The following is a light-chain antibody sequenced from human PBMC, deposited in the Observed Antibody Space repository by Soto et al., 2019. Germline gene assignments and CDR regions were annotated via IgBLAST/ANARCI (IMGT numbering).Light chain of an antibody. CDR2: AAS. J-gene: IGKJ5*01. CDR3: QQFNSYSLT. V-gene: IGKV1-13*02. CDR1: QGISSA. Sequence: AIQLTQSPSSLSASVGDRVTITCRASQGISSALAWYQQKPGKAPKLLIYAASSLKSGVPSRFSGSGSGTDFTLTISSLQPEDFATYYCQQFNSYSLTFGQGTRLEIK.